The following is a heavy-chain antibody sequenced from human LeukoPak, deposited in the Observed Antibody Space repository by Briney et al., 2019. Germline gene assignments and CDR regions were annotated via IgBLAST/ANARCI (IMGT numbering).Heavy chain of an antibody. J-gene: IGHJ4*02. V-gene: IGHV3-30*18. D-gene: IGHD5-18*01. Sequence: GGSLRLSCAASGFTFSSYGMHWVRQAPGKGLEWVAVISYDGSNKYYADSVKGRFTISRDNSKNTLYLQMNSLRAEDTAVYYCAKVDGYSYGGHDDYWGQGTLVTLSS. CDR3: AKVDGYSYGGHDDY. CDR2: ISYDGSNK. CDR1: GFTFSSYG.